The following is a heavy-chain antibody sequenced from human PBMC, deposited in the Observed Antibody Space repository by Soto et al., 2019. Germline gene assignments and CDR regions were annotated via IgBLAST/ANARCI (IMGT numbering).Heavy chain of an antibody. J-gene: IGHJ6*02. CDR2: IYWNDDK. Sequence: SGPTLVKPTQTLTLTCTFSGFSLSTSGVGVGWIRQPPGKALEWLALIYWNDDKRYSPSLKSRVTITKDTSKNQVVLTMTNMDPVDTATYYCAHRDLPTPYMDVWGQGTTVTVSS. CDR3: AHRDLPTPYMDV. D-gene: IGHD2-2*01. CDR1: GFSLSTSGVG. V-gene: IGHV2-5*01.